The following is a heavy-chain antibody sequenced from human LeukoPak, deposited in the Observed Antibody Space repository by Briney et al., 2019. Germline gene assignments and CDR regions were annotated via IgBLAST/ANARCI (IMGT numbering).Heavy chain of an antibody. CDR3: AKVPKQWLDLGGAFDI. J-gene: IGHJ3*02. CDR1: GFTFSSYA. CDR2: ISGSGGST. D-gene: IGHD6-19*01. Sequence: GGSLRLSCAASGFTFSSYAMSWVRQAPGKGLEWVSAISGSGGSTYYADSVKGRFTISRDNSKNTLYLQMNSLRAEDTAVYYCAKVPKQWLDLGGAFDIWGQGTMVTVSS. V-gene: IGHV3-23*01.